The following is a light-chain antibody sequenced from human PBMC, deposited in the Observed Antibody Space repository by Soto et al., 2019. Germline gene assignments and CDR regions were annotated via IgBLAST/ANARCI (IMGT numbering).Light chain of an antibody. CDR2: GAS. J-gene: IGKJ2*01. V-gene: IGKV3-15*01. Sequence: ETVMTQSPATLSVSPGERVTLSCRASQSVSSNLAWYQQQPGQAPRLLIYGASTRATGIPARFSGSGSGTEFTLTISSLQSEDFAVYYCQQYNNWPPYTFGQGTKLEIK. CDR1: QSVSSN. CDR3: QQYNNWPPYT.